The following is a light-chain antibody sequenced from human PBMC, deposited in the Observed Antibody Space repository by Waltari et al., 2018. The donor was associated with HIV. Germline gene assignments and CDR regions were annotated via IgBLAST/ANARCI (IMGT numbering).Light chain of an antibody. CDR2: EVS. CDR1: SSDIGYYNY. CDR3: SSVANSVTLSVL. V-gene: IGLV2-14*01. Sequence: QFALTQPASVSGSPGQSITISCSGTSSDIGYYNYVSWYQQHPGKAPKLMIYEVSNRPAGMSNRFSGSKSGNTASLTISALQAEDEADYFCSSVANSVTLSVLFGGGTKLTVL. J-gene: IGLJ3*02.